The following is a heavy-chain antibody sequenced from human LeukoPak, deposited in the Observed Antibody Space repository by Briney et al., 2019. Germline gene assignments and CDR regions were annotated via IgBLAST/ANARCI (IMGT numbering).Heavy chain of an antibody. CDR2: IKSKTDGGTT. V-gene: IGHV3-15*01. CDR1: GFTFSNAW. CDR3: TPTTPIVLVPAA. D-gene: IGHD2-2*01. Sequence: PGGSLRLSCAASGFTFSNAWMSWVRQAPGKGLEWVGRIKSKTDGGTTDYAAPVKGRFTISRDDSKNTLYLQMNSLKTEDTAVYYCTPTTPIVLVPAAWGQGTLVTVSS. J-gene: IGHJ5*02.